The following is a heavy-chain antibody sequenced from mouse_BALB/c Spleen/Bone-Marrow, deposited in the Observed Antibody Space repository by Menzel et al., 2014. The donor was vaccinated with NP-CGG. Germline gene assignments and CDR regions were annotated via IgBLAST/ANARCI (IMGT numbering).Heavy chain of an antibody. CDR1: GFTFSDYY. CDR2: ISDGGRYT. J-gene: IGHJ4*01. Sequence: EVMLVESGGGLAKPGGSLKLSCAASGFTFSDYYMYWVRQTPEKRLEWVATISDGGRYTYYPDSVKGRFTISRDNAKNNLFLQLSSLKSEDTAMYYCAREVSRDYLGQGTSVTVSS. V-gene: IGHV5-4*02. D-gene: IGHD2-10*02. CDR3: AREVSRDY.